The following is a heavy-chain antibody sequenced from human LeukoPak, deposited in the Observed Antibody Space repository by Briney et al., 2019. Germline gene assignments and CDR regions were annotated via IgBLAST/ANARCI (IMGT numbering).Heavy chain of an antibody. CDR3: ARGRGLLWFGDPVGFDY. CDR2: ISAYNGNT. D-gene: IGHD3-10*01. CDR1: GYTFTSYY. V-gene: IGHV1-18*04. Sequence: ASVKVSCKASGYTFTSYYMHWVRQAPGQGLEWMGWISAYNGNTNYAQKLQGRVTMTTDTSTSTAYMELRSLRSDDTAVYYCARGRGLLWFGDPVGFDYWGQGTLVTVSS. J-gene: IGHJ4*02.